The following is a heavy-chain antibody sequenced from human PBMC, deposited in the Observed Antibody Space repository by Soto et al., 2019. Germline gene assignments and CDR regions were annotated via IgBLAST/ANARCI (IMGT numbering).Heavy chain of an antibody. V-gene: IGHV5-51*01. CDR1: GYSFTSYW. CDR2: IYPGDSDT. CDR3: ARLPPIFGVPRYFEY. J-gene: IGHJ4*02. D-gene: IGHD3-3*01. Sequence: GESLKISCKGSGYSFTSYWIGWVRQMPGKGLEWMGIIYPGDSDTRYSPSFQGQVTISADKSISTAYLQWSSLKASDTAMYYCARLPPIFGVPRYFEYWGQGTLVTVSS.